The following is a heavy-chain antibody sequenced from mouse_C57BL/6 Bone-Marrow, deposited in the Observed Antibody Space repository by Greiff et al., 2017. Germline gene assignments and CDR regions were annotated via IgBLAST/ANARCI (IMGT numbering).Heavy chain of an antibody. D-gene: IGHD2-3*01. CDR3: AGLLRFYWYFDV. J-gene: IGHJ1*03. V-gene: IGHV1-81*01. CDR1: GYTFTSYG. Sequence: QVQLQQSGAELARPGASVKLSCKASGYTFTSYGISWVKQRPGQGLEWIGEIYPRSGTTYYNEKFKGKATLTADKSSSTAYMELRSLTSADSAVYFCAGLLRFYWYFDVWGTGTTVTVSS. CDR2: IYPRSGTT.